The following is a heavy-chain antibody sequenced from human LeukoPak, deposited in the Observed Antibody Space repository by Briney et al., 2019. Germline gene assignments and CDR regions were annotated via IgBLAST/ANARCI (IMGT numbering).Heavy chain of an antibody. V-gene: IGHV5-51*01. CDR1: GYSFTSYW. D-gene: IGHD2-2*01. Sequence: GESLKISCKGSGYSFTSYWIAWVRQMPRKGLEWMGIIYPGDSYTTYSPSFQGQVTISADKSISTAYLQWSSLKASDTAMYYCARRQGCSSTSCPPDSWGQGTLVTVSS. CDR3: ARRQGCSSTSCPPDS. CDR2: IYPGDSYT. J-gene: IGHJ4*02.